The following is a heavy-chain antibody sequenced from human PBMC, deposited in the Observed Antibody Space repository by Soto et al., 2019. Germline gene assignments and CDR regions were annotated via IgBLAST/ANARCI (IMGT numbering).Heavy chain of an antibody. CDR1: GGSFSGYY. J-gene: IGHJ4*02. V-gene: IGHV4-34*01. CDR2: INHSGST. Sequence: PSETLSLTCAVYGGSFSGYYWSWIRQPPGKGLEWIGEINHSGSTNYNPSLKSRVTISVDTSKNQFSLKLSSVTAADTAVYYCARSGGIAAFDCWGQGTLVTVSS. CDR3: ARSGGIAAFDC. D-gene: IGHD6-25*01.